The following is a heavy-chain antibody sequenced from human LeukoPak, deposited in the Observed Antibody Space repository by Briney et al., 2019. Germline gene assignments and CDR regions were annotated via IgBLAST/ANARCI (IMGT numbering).Heavy chain of an antibody. J-gene: IGHJ4*02. V-gene: IGHV4-61*02. CDR3: ARVARSMSSSSEDS. D-gene: IGHD6-13*01. Sequence: SETLSLTCTVSGGSISTGSYYWNWIRQPAGKGLEWLGRIYTSGSTNYNPSLKSRVTLSVDTSKNQFSLRLNSVTAADTAVYYCARVARSMSSSSEDSWGQGTLVTVSS. CDR2: IYTSGST. CDR1: GGSISTGSYY.